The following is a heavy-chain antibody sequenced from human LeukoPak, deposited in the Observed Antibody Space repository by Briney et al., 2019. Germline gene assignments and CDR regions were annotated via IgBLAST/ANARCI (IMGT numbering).Heavy chain of an antibody. CDR2: ISWNSGTI. CDR1: GFIFNNYA. D-gene: IGHD3-22*01. J-gene: IGHJ4*02. V-gene: IGHV3-9*01. Sequence: GGSLRLSCAGSGFIFNNYAMHWVRQPPGKGLEWVSGISWNSGTIDYADSVRGRFTISRDNAKNSLYLQMDSLRVEDTAFYYCVRDSGYFLFDYWGQGSLVTVSS. CDR3: VRDSGYFLFDY.